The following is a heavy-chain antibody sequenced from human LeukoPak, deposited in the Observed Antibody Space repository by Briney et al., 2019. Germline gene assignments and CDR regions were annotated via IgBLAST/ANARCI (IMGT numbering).Heavy chain of an antibody. Sequence: PGGSLRLSCAASGFTFSSYWMHWVRQAPGKGLVWVSRINSDGSSISYADSVKGRFTISRDNAKNTLYLQMNSLRAEDTAVYYCARERARSLEWVDSWGQGSLVTVSS. CDR1: GFTFSSYW. CDR2: INSDGSSI. D-gene: IGHD3-3*01. CDR3: ARERARSLEWVDS. V-gene: IGHV3-74*01. J-gene: IGHJ4*02.